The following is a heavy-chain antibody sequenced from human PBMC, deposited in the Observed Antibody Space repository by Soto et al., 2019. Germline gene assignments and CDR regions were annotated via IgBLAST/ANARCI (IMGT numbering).Heavy chain of an antibody. Sequence: QVQLVESGGGVVQSGRSLKLSCAASGFSVRPYGMHWLRRAPGKGLAWVAFIWYDGTKKFYANSVKGRSTISKDNSNNILYLQMSGLRAEDTAVYYCASDVVTAVAGSVNWFDPWGQGTLVTVSS. CDR1: GFSVRPYG. CDR2: IWYDGTKK. D-gene: IGHD6-19*01. CDR3: ASDVVTAVAGSVNWFDP. V-gene: IGHV3-33*01. J-gene: IGHJ5*02.